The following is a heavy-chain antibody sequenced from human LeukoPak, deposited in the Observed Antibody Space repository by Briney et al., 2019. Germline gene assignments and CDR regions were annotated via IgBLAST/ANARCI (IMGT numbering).Heavy chain of an antibody. D-gene: IGHD6-19*01. V-gene: IGHV4-39*01. CDR2: VYDSGST. CDR1: GGSISSSSYF. Sequence: SETLSLTCTVSGGSISSSSYFWGWIRQPPGKGLEWIGSVYDSGSTYYNPFLKSRVTISVDTSKNQFSLKLSSVTAADTAVFYCARLPPTESSGWGRPFDYWGQGTLVTVSS. CDR3: ARLPPTESSGWGRPFDY. J-gene: IGHJ4*02.